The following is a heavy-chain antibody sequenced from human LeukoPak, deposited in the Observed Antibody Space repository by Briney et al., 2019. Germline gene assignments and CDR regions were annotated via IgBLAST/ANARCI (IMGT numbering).Heavy chain of an antibody. V-gene: IGHV3-30*04. CDR2: ISFDGVNT. Sequence: PGGSLRLSCGAWGFTFSTYAIPWVRQAPGKGLEGVAVISFDGVNTFYADSVKGRFTISRDNSNNTVYLQMNNLSPEDTAVFYCARGQGYESYYYMDVWGKGTTVSVSS. CDR3: ARGQGYESYYYMDV. CDR1: GFTFSTYA. D-gene: IGHD2-2*01. J-gene: IGHJ6*03.